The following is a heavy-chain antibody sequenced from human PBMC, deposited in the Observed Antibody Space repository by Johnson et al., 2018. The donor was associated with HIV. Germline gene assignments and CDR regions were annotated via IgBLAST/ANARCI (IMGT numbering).Heavy chain of an antibody. V-gene: IGHV3-66*01. CDR3: TSTARITIFGVVITQPDAFDI. D-gene: IGHD3-3*01. Sequence: MQLVESGGGVVQPGRSLRLSCAASGFTVSSIYMSWVRQAPGTGLEWVSIIYSGGSTYYADSVKGRFTISSDNSKNTLYLQMNSLKTEDTAVYYCTSTARITIFGVVITQPDAFDIWGQGTMVTVSS. CDR2: IYSGGST. CDR1: GFTVSSIY. J-gene: IGHJ3*02.